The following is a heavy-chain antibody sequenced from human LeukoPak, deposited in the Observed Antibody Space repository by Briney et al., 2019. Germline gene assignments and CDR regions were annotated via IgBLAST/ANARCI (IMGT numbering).Heavy chain of an antibody. CDR2: ISSSSSTI. Sequence: GGSLRLSCAASGFTVSSNYMSWVRQAPGKGLEWVSYISSSSSTIYYADSVKGRFTISRDNAKNSLYLQMNSLRAKDTAVYYCARVVSRSVVGANDYWGQGTLVTVSS. CDR1: GFTVSSNY. CDR3: ARVVSRSVVGANDY. D-gene: IGHD1-26*01. V-gene: IGHV3-48*04. J-gene: IGHJ4*02.